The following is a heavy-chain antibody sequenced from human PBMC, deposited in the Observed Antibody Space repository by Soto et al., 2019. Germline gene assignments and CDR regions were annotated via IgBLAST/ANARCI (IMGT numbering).Heavy chain of an antibody. Sequence: SVKVSGKASGGPFSSYAIGWVRQAPGQGLEWMGGIIPIFGTANYAQKFQGRVTITADESTSTAYMELSSLRSEDTAVYYCARPIDSGYDSDFPYGMDVWGQGTTVTVSS. V-gene: IGHV1-69*13. D-gene: IGHD5-12*01. CDR2: IIPIFGTA. CDR1: GGPFSSYA. CDR3: ARPIDSGYDSDFPYGMDV. J-gene: IGHJ6*02.